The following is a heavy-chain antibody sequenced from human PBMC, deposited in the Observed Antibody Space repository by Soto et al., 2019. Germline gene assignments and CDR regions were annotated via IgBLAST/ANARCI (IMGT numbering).Heavy chain of an antibody. CDR2: IIPIFGTA. CDR1: GGTFSSYA. CDR3: AKIVDTAMFWFDP. Sequence: ASVKVSCKASGGTFSSYAISWVRQAPGQGLEGMGGIIPIFGTANYAQKFQGRVTITADESTSTACMELSSLRSEDTAVYYCAKIVDTAMFWFDPWGQGTLVTVSS. D-gene: IGHD5-18*01. V-gene: IGHV1-69*13. J-gene: IGHJ5*02.